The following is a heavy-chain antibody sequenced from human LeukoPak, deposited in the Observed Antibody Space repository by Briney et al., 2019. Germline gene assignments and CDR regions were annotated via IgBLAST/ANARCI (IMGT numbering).Heavy chain of an antibody. CDR3: ARNGDHSSSWSPFDY. CDR2: ISAYNGNT. CDR1: GYTFTSYG. V-gene: IGHV1-18*01. D-gene: IGHD6-13*01. J-gene: IGHJ4*02. Sequence: GASVKVSCKASGYTFTSYGISWVRQAPGQGLEWMGWISAYNGNTNYAQKLQGRVTMTTDTSTSTAYMELRSLRSDDTAVYYCARNGDHSSSWSPFDYWGQGTLVTVSS.